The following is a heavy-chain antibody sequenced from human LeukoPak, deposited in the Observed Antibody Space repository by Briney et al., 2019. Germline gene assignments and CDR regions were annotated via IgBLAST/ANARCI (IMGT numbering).Heavy chain of an antibody. CDR1: GGTFSSYA. CDR3: AIWRGAGGSYPRENWFDP. D-gene: IGHD1-26*01. V-gene: IGHV1-69*13. J-gene: IGHJ5*02. CDR2: IIPIFGTA. Sequence: SVKVSCKASGGTFSSYAISWVRQAPGQGLEWMGGIIPIFGTANYAQKFQGRVTITADESTSTAYMELSSLRSEDTAVYYCAIWRGAGGSYPRENWFDPWGQGTLVTVSS.